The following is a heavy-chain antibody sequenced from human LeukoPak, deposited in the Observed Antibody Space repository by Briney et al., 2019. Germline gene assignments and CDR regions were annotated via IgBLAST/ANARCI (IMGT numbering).Heavy chain of an antibody. CDR1: GGSISSYY. J-gene: IGHJ6*03. V-gene: IGHV4-4*07. CDR3: ARSQRIVVVPAAIVDYYYYMDV. D-gene: IGHD2-2*01. CDR2: IYTSGST. Sequence: MSSETLSLTCTVSGGSISSYYWSWIRQPAGKGLEWIGRIYTSGSTNYNPSLKSRVTMSVDTSKNQFSLKLSSVTAADTAVYYCARSQRIVVVPAAIVDYYYYMDVWGKGTTVTVSS.